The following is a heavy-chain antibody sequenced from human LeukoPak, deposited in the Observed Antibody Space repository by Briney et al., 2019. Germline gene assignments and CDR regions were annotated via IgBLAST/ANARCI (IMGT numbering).Heavy chain of an antibody. D-gene: IGHD3-16*02. V-gene: IGHV3-21*01. Sequence: GGPLRLSCAASGFTFSSYSMNWVRQAPGKGLEWVSSISSSSSYIYYADSVKGRFTISRDNAKNTLYLQMNSLRAEDTAVYYCARAAYDYVWGSYRTQGTFDYWGQGTLVTVSS. CDR1: GFTFSSYS. CDR3: ARAAYDYVWGSYRTQGTFDY. CDR2: ISSSSSYI. J-gene: IGHJ4*02.